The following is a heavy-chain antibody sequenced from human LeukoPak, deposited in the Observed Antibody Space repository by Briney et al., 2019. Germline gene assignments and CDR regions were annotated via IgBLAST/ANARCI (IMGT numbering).Heavy chain of an antibody. J-gene: IGHJ4*02. CDR3: ARVGSSGYCY. CDR1: GFTFSSYE. Sequence: PGGSLRLSCAASGFTFSSYEMNWVRQAPGKGLEWVAVISYDGSNKYYADSVKGRFTISRDNSKNTLYLQMNSLRAEDTAVYYCARVGSSGYCYWGQGTLVTVSS. D-gene: IGHD3-22*01. CDR2: ISYDGSNK. V-gene: IGHV3-30*01.